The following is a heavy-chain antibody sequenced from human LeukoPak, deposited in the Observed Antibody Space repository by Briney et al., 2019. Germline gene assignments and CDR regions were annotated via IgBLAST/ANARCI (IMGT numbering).Heavy chain of an antibody. V-gene: IGHV1-18*01. J-gene: IGHJ6*02. Sequence: ASVKVSCKASGYTFTSYGISWVRQAPGQGLEWMGWISAYNGNTNYAQKLQGRVTMTTDTSTSTAYMELRSLRSDDTAVYYCARDKVVVVPAAVRVAYYGIDVWGQGTTVTVSS. D-gene: IGHD2-2*01. CDR2: ISAYNGNT. CDR1: GYTFTSYG. CDR3: ARDKVVVVPAAVRVAYYGIDV.